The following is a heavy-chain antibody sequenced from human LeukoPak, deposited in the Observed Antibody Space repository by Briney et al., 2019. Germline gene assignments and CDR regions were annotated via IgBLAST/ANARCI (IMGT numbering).Heavy chain of an antibody. V-gene: IGHV3-30*18. Sequence: GGSLRLSCATSGVTFSDYGMHWVCQAPGQGLEWVALISYDGGNKFYADSVRDRFTISRDNSKNTLFLQMNSLRIEDTAVYYCAKVFEVRGARRPKDYWGQGTLVIVSS. CDR2: ISYDGGNK. CDR1: GVTFSDYG. D-gene: IGHD3-10*01. CDR3: AKVFEVRGARRPKDY. J-gene: IGHJ4*02.